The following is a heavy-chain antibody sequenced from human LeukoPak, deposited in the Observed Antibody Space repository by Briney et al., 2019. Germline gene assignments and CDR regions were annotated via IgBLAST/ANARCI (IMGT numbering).Heavy chain of an antibody. CDR3: AKDPTDFDSSGQTYFDY. CDR2: ISPNGVIT. Sequence: GGSLRLSCAASGFTFSSHGMNWVRQAPGKGLEWVSGISPNGVITYYADSVKGRFTISRDNSKNTLYLQMNSLKAEDTAIYYCAKDPTDFDSSGQTYFDYWGQGTLVTVSS. J-gene: IGHJ4*02. V-gene: IGHV3-23*01. D-gene: IGHD3-22*01. CDR1: GFTFSSHG.